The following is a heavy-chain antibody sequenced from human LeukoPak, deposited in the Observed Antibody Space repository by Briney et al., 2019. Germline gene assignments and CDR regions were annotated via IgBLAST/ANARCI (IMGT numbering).Heavy chain of an antibody. J-gene: IGHJ4*02. Sequence: ASVKVSCKASGYTFTGYYMHWVRQAPGQGLEWMGWINPNSDGTNYAQKFQGRVTMTRDTSISTAYMELSRLRSDDTAVYYCARTATPLSGSYQFDYWGQGTLVTVSS. V-gene: IGHV1-2*02. CDR3: ARTATPLSGSYQFDY. CDR1: GYTFTGYY. CDR2: INPNSDGT. D-gene: IGHD3-10*01.